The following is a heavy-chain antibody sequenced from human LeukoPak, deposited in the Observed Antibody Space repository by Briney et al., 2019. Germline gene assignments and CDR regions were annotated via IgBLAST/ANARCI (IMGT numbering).Heavy chain of an antibody. V-gene: IGHV4-59*04. Sequence: NPSETLSLTCTVSGGSISGYYWGWVRQPPGKGLEWIGSLFYTGSPYYNPSLTSRLTMSIDTSKNQFSLKLSSVTAADTAVYFCASDTVVADGFFHSWGQGTLVTVSS. J-gene: IGHJ4*02. D-gene: IGHD6-19*01. CDR3: ASDTVVADGFFHS. CDR2: LFYTGSP. CDR1: GGSISGYY.